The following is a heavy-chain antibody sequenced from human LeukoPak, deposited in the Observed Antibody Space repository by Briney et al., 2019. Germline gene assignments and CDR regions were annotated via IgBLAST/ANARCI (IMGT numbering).Heavy chain of an antibody. CDR1: GYTFTGYY. V-gene: IGHV1-2*02. CDR3: ARGDSGYSYGYYYYYYMDV. D-gene: IGHD5-18*01. J-gene: IGHJ6*03. Sequence: ASVKVSCKTSGYTFTGYYMHWVRQAPGQGLEWKGWINPNSGGTNYAQKFQGRVTMTRDTSISTAYMELSRLRSDDTAVYYCARGDSGYSYGYYYYYYMDVWGKGTTVTISS. CDR2: INPNSGGT.